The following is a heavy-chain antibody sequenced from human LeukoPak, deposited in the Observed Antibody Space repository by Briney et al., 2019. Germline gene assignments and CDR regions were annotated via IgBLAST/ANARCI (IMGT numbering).Heavy chain of an antibody. Sequence: GGSLRLSCAASGFTFSSYSMNWVRQAPGEGLEWVSSISSTSSYIHYADSVKGRFTISRDNAKNSLYLQMNSLRAEDTAVYYCARMGYSSSLPDYWGQGTLVTVSS. D-gene: IGHD6-6*01. J-gene: IGHJ4*02. CDR3: ARMGYSSSLPDY. V-gene: IGHV3-21*01. CDR2: ISSTSSYI. CDR1: GFTFSSYS.